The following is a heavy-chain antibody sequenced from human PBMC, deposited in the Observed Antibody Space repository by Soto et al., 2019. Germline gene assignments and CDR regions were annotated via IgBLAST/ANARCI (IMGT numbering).Heavy chain of an antibody. CDR1: GGSISSGGYY. CDR3: ARDCSAGSCYGHDAFDI. CDR2: IYYSGST. J-gene: IGHJ3*02. Sequence: SETLSLTCTVSGGSISSGGYYWSWIRQHPGKGLEWIGYIYYSGSTYYNPSLKSRVTISVDTSKNQFSLKLSSVTAADTAVHYCARDCSAGSCYGHDAFDIWGQGTMVTVSS. V-gene: IGHV4-31*03. D-gene: IGHD2-15*01.